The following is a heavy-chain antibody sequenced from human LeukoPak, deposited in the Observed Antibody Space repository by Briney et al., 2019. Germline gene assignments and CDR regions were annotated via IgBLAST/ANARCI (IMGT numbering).Heavy chain of an antibody. CDR1: GDSVSSDTAA. Sequence: SQTLSLTCAISGDSVSSDTAAWNWIRQSPSRGLEWLGRTYYRSKWYNECAVSVKSRIRVNPDTSKNQFSLQLNSVTPEDTAVYYCAHATGYLVHWGQGTLVTVSS. CDR2: TYYRSKWYN. CDR3: AHATGYLVH. J-gene: IGHJ4*02. D-gene: IGHD1-1*01. V-gene: IGHV6-1*01.